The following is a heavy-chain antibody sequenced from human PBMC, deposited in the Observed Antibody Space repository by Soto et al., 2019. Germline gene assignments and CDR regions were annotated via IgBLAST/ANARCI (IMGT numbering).Heavy chain of an antibody. D-gene: IGHD6-19*01. J-gene: IGHJ4*02. CDR1: GYTFTGYY. V-gene: IGHV1-2*02. Sequence: QVQLVQSGAEVKKPGASVKVSCKASGYTFTGYYIHWVRQAPGQGLEWMGWINPNSGGTNYAQKFRGRVTMTRDTSISTGYMELSRLRSDDTAVYYCASFAVAGTRGFDYWGQGTLVTVSS. CDR2: INPNSGGT. CDR3: ASFAVAGTRGFDY.